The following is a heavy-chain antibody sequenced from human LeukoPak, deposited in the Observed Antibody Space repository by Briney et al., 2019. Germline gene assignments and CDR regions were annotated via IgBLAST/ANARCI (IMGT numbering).Heavy chain of an antibody. CDR3: AKEYYDVLTAYSDY. J-gene: IGHJ4*02. CDR1: GFTFSSYA. V-gene: IGHV3-23*01. D-gene: IGHD3-9*01. Sequence: PGGSLRLPCAASGFTFSSYAMNWVRQAPGKGLEWVSAISGSGGSTYYADSVKGRFTISRDNSKNMVYVQMNSLRAEDTAVYYCAKEYYDVLTAYSDYWGQGTLVTVSS. CDR2: ISGSGGST.